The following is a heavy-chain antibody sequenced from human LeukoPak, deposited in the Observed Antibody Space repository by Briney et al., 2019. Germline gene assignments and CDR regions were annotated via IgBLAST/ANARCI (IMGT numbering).Heavy chain of an antibody. CDR2: IYYSGST. CDR3: ARDGSGSGSYSDY. D-gene: IGHD3-10*01. CDR1: GGSISSGGYY. J-gene: IGHJ4*02. V-gene: IGHV4-31*03. Sequence: SETLSLTCTVSGGSISSGGYYWSWIRQHPGKGLEWIGYIYYSGSTYYTPSLKSRVIISVDTSKNQFSLKLSSVTAADTAVYYCARDGSGSGSYSDYWGQGTLVTVSS.